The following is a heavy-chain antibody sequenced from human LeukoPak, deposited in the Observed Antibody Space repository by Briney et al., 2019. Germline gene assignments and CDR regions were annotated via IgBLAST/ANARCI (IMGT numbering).Heavy chain of an antibody. CDR1: GFTFSSYS. CDR2: INGNGGRT. CDR3: ARRGATRVAFDI. Sequence: GGSLRLSCAASGFTFSSYSMNWVRQAPGKGLEWVSSINGNGGRTYYADSVKGRCTISRDNSKNTLFLQMNSLRAEDTAVYYCARRGATRVAFDIWGQGTMVTVSS. V-gene: IGHV3-23*01. J-gene: IGHJ3*02. D-gene: IGHD1-26*01.